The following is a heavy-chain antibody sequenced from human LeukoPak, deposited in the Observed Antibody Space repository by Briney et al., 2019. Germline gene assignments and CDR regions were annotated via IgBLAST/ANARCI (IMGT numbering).Heavy chain of an antibody. CDR3: ARVAAADTAMMNFDH. D-gene: IGHD5-18*01. V-gene: IGHV3-11*05. CDR2: ISSSSIYI. CDR1: GFTFSDYY. J-gene: IGHJ4*02. Sequence: GGSLRLSCAASGFTFSDYYMSWIRQAPGKGLEWVSSISSSSIYIYYADSVKGRFTISRDNAKKSLYLQMNSLRAEDTAGYYCARVAAADTAMMNFDHWGQGTLVTVSS.